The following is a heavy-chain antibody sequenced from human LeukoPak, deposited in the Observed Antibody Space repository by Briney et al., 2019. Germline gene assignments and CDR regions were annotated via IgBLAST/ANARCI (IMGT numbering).Heavy chain of an antibody. Sequence: GGSLRLSCAASGFTFSSYSMNWVRQAPGKGLEWVSSISSSSSYIYYADSVKGRFTISRDNAKNSLYLQMNSLRAGDTAVYYCARDRGIAARRSRACYFDLWGRGTLVTVSS. V-gene: IGHV3-21*01. CDR3: ARDRGIAARRSRACYFDL. CDR1: GFTFSSYS. CDR2: ISSSSSYI. J-gene: IGHJ2*01. D-gene: IGHD6-6*01.